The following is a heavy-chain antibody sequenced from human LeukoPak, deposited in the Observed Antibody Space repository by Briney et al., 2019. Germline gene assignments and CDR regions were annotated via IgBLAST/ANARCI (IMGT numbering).Heavy chain of an antibody. D-gene: IGHD6-13*01. CDR3: ASDEVTGPRIAAAGTRWFDT. Sequence: SETLSLTCTVSGGSISSYYWSWIRQPPGKGLEWIGSIYYSGSTYYNLSLKSRVTISVDTSKNQFSLKLSSVTAADTAVYYCASDEVTGPRIAAAGTRWFDTWGQGTLVTVSS. CDR2: IYYSGST. J-gene: IGHJ5*02. CDR1: GGSISSYY. V-gene: IGHV4-39*01.